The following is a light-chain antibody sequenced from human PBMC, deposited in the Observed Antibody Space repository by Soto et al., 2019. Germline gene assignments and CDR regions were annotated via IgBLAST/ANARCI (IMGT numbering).Light chain of an antibody. J-gene: IGKJ5*01. CDR3: MQALQPPVT. CDR1: QSLLHRNGNND. CDR2: LGS. V-gene: IGKV2-28*01. Sequence: DIVMTQSPLSLPVTRGEPASISCRSSQSLLHRNGNNDLDWYLQNPGQSPQLLIYLGSNRASGVPDRFSGSGSGTDFTLKISRVEAEDVGDYYCMQALQPPVTFGQGTRLEIK.